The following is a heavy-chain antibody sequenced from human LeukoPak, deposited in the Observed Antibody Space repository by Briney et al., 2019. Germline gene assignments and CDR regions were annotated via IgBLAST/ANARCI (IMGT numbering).Heavy chain of an antibody. D-gene: IGHD4-23*01. CDR3: ARAGDGGARLGAFEI. Sequence: GGSLRLSCAASGFTFDDYGMSWVRQAPGKGLEWVSAIYSGGSTYYVGYVKGRFTISSDNSKNTLYLQMNSLRAEDTAVYYCARAGDGGARLGAFEIWGQGAMVTVSS. CDR2: IYSGGST. J-gene: IGHJ3*02. CDR1: GFTFDDYG. V-gene: IGHV3-53*01.